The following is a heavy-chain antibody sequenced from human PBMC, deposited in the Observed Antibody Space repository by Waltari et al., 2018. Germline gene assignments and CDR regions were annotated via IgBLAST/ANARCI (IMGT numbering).Heavy chain of an antibody. CDR1: GFTFSSNW. CDR3: ARDSVGLDY. D-gene: IGHD2-15*01. V-gene: IGHV3-7*01. Sequence: EGQLVESGGGLVQPGGSLRLSCVASGFTFSSNWISWVRQAPGKGLEWVANIKQDGGEKYYADFVRGRFTISRDNAKNSLYLQMISLRAEDTAVYYSARDSVGLDYWGQGTLVTVSS. J-gene: IGHJ4*02. CDR2: IKQDGGEK.